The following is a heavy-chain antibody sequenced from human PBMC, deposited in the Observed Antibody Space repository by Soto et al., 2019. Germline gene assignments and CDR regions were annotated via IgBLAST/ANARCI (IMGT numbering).Heavy chain of an antibody. V-gene: IGHV3-30*18. J-gene: IGHJ4*02. D-gene: IGHD3-16*02. CDR3: AKDGTQMMTFGGVILD. Sequence: PVWSLRLSCSSSLFTFSSYGMHLVLHSPFKGLECLAVISYDGSNKYYADSVKGRFTISRDNSKNTLYLQMNSLRAEDTAVYYCAKDGTQMMTFGGVILDWGQGTLVTVSS. CDR1: LFTFSSYG. CDR2: ISYDGSNK.